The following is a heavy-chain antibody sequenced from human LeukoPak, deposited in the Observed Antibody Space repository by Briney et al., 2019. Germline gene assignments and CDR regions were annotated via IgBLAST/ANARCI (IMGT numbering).Heavy chain of an antibody. CDR3: AKTGGSYYYYYYGMDV. CDR2: ISAYNGNT. V-gene: IGHV1-18*01. D-gene: IGHD1-26*01. J-gene: IGHJ6*02. Sequence: ASVKVSCKASGYTFTSYGISWVRQAPGQGLEWMGWISAYNGNTNYAQKLQGRVTMATDTSTSTAYMELRSLRSDDTAVYYCAKTGGSYYYYYYGMDVWGQGTTVTVSS. CDR1: GYTFTSYG.